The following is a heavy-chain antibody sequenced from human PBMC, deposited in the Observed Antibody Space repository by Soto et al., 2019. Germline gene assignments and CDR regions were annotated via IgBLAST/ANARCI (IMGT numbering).Heavy chain of an antibody. J-gene: IGHJ4*02. CDR2: ISSSSSYI. V-gene: IGHV3-21*01. Sequence: EVQLVESGGGLVKPGGSLRLSCAASGFTFSSYSMNWVRQAPGKGLEWVSSISSSSSYIYYADSVKGRFTISRDNAKNSLYLQMNRLRAENTAVYYCARDPPMTPVTTGTWDYWGQGTLVTVSS. CDR1: GFTFSSYS. D-gene: IGHD4-4*01. CDR3: ARDPPMTPVTTGTWDY.